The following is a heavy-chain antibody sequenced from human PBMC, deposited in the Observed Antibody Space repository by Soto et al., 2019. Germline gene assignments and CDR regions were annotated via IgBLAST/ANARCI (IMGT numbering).Heavy chain of an antibody. V-gene: IGHV3-15*01. J-gene: IGHJ6*02. Sequence: GGSLRLSCAASGFTFSNAWMSWVRQAPGKGLEWVGRIKSKTDGGTTDYAAPVKGRFTISRDDSKNTLYLQMNSLKTEDTAVYYCTTSMAAAGNGYYYYGMDVWGQGTTVTVSS. CDR3: TTSMAAAGNGYYYYGMDV. D-gene: IGHD6-13*01. CDR2: IKSKTDGGTT. CDR1: GFTFSNAW.